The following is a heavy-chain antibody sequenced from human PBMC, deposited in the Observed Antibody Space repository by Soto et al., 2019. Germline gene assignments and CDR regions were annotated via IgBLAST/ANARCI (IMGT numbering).Heavy chain of an antibody. CDR1: GYTFTSYG. Sequence: QVQLVQSGAEVKKPGASVKVSCKASGYTFTSYGISWVRQAPGQGLEWMGWISAYNGNTNYAQKLQGGVTMTTDTSTSTAYMELRSLRSDDTAVYYCARVVLGYSGYDSGRFDPWGQGTLVTVSS. CDR2: ISAYNGNT. V-gene: IGHV1-18*04. J-gene: IGHJ5*02. CDR3: ARVVLGYSGYDSGRFDP. D-gene: IGHD5-12*01.